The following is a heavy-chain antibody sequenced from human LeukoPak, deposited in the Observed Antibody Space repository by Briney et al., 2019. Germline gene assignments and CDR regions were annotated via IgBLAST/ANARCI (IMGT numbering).Heavy chain of an antibody. CDR2: IYHSGST. V-gene: IGHV4-38-2*02. CDR1: GYSISSGYY. D-gene: IGHD2-15*01. Sequence: SETLSLTCTVSGYSISSGYYWGWIRQPPGKGLEWIGGIYHSGSTYYNAPLESRLTISVETSKNQFSLKLSSVTAADTAVYYCARWGSILVVIGAVDYWGQGTLVTVSS. J-gene: IGHJ4*02. CDR3: ARWGSILVVIGAVDY.